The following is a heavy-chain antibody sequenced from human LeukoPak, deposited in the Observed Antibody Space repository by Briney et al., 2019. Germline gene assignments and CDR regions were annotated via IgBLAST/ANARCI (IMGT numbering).Heavy chain of an antibody. CDR2: IHSGGNT. Sequence: AGGSLRLSCAASGFIVSGSYMSWVRQAPGKGLEWVSVIHSGGNTYYADSVKGRFTISRDNSKNTLYLQMNSLRAEDTAVYYCARDLNSGGSFWGQGTLVTVSS. CDR3: ARDLNSGGSF. D-gene: IGHD2-15*01. V-gene: IGHV3-53*01. J-gene: IGHJ4*02. CDR1: GFIVSGSY.